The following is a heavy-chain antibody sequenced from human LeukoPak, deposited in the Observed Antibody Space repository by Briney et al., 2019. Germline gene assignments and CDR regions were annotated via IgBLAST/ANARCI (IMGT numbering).Heavy chain of an antibody. Sequence: SETLSLTCSASGVSISGFYWNWIRQPPRKGPEWVGYIHSGGSTASNPSLRSQITFSIDTSKNQVSLRLTSVTATDTAVYYCARRRGNFGEGESDYWGQGIPVTVST. J-gene: IGHJ4*02. CDR3: ARRRGNFGEGESDY. CDR1: GVSISGFY. D-gene: IGHD4-17*01. V-gene: IGHV4-4*08. CDR2: IHSGGST.